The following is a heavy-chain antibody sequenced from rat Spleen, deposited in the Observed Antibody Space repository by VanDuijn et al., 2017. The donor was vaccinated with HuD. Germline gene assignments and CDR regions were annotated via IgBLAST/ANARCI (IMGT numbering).Heavy chain of an antibody. CDR2: ISYDGSST. Sequence: EVQLVESGGGLVQPGRSLKLSCAASGFTFSDYNMAWVRQAPKKGLEWVATISYDGSSTYYRDSVKGRFTISRDNAKTTLYLQMDSLRSEDTATYYCARSGPFDYWGQGVMVTVSS. V-gene: IGHV5-7*01. D-gene: IGHD4-6*01. J-gene: IGHJ2*01. CDR3: ARSGPFDY. CDR1: GFTFSDYN.